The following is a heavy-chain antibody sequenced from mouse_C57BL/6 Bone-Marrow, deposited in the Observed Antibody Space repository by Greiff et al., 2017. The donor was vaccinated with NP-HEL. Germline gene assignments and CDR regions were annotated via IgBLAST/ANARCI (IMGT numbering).Heavy chain of an antibody. J-gene: IGHJ2*01. V-gene: IGHV1-80*01. D-gene: IGHD2-5*01. CDR3: ARERAYYSISYYFDY. CDR2: IYPGDGDT. Sequence: QVQLQQSGAELVKPGASVKISCKASGYAFSSYWMNWVKQRPGKGLEWIGQIYPGDGDTNYNGKFKGKATLTADKSSSTAYMQLSSLTSEDSAVYFCARERAYYSISYYFDYWGQGTTLTVSS. CDR1: GYAFSSYW.